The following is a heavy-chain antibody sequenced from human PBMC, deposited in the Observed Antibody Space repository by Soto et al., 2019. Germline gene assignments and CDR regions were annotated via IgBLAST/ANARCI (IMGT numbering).Heavy chain of an antibody. V-gene: IGHV3-48*02. J-gene: IGHJ4*02. CDR1: GFTFSNYA. Sequence: EVQLVESGGGLVQPGGSLRLSCAASGFTFSNYAMNWVRQAPGKGLEWVSYISHKSSAIYHADSVKGRFNISRDNDKDSLYLQMNSLRDEDTAVYYCARDPYSSTTVNIMDYWGQGTLVTVSS. CDR2: ISHKSSAI. D-gene: IGHD4-17*01. CDR3: ARDPYSSTTVNIMDY.